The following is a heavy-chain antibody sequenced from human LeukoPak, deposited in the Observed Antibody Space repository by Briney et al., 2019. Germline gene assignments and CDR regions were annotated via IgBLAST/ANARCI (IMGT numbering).Heavy chain of an antibody. CDR1: GGAFSDFA. Sequence: SVKVSCKTSGGAFSDFAIYWMRQAPGHGLEWMGRITPGSGTTDYAQKFEDRVTISLDGPTNTAYMEMSSLRSEDTAVYYCASASHTFGTKYNVFDVCGQGTMIIVSS. CDR2: ITPGSGTT. V-gene: IGHV1-69*13. CDR3: ASASHTFGTKYNVFDV. D-gene: IGHD5/OR15-5a*01. J-gene: IGHJ3*01.